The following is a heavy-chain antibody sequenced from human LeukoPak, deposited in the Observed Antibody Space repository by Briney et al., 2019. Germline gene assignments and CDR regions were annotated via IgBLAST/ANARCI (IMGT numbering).Heavy chain of an antibody. CDR1: GFTFSSYA. V-gene: IGHV3-23*01. CDR3: ARTQQWLVREHYYYGMDV. CDR2: ISSTGGNT. Sequence: GGSQRLSCTVSGFTFSSYAMSWVRQAPGKGLEWVSAISSTGGNTYHADSVKGRFTISRDNSKNTLYLQMNSLRAEDTAVYYCARTQQWLVREHYYYGMDVWGQGTTVTVSS. D-gene: IGHD6-19*01. J-gene: IGHJ6*02.